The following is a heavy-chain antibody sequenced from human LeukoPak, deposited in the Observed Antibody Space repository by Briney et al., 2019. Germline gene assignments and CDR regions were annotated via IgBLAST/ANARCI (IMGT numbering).Heavy chain of an antibody. CDR3: ARHKDANKFPDYDDPDAFDI. J-gene: IGHJ3*02. CDR2: IFPGDSEI. CDR1: GYSFSSYS. V-gene: IGHV5-51*01. Sequence: GESLKISCKGSGYSFSSYSIAWVRQMPGKGLEWMGTIFPGDSEIRYSPSFQGQVTISADRSISTAYLQWSSLEASDTAMFYCARHKDANKFPDYDDPDAFDIWGHGTVVIVSS. D-gene: IGHD4-17*01.